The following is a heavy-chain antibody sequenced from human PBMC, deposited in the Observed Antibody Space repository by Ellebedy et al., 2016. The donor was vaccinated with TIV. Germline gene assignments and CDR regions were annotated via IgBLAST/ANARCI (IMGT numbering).Heavy chain of an antibody. CDR1: GGTFSSYA. CDR2: IIPIFGTA. D-gene: IGHD4-17*01. V-gene: IGHV1-69*06. Sequence: SVKVSXXASGGTFSSYAISWVRQAPGQGLEWMGGIIPIFGTANYAQKFQGRVTITADKSTSTAYMELSSLRSEDTAVYYCARDDYGDYVGNYWGQGTLVTVSS. CDR3: ARDDYGDYVGNY. J-gene: IGHJ4*02.